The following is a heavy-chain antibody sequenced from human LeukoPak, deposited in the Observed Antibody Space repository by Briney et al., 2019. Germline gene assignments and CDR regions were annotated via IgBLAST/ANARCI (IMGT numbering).Heavy chain of an antibody. CDR1: GFTFRNYL. D-gene: IGHD5-24*01. CDR2: ISSTGGTI. Sequence: GGSLRLSCAASGFTFRNYLMNWVRQAPGKGLEWVSFISSTGGTIYYADSVKGRFTVSRDNGKNSLLLQMNSLRAEDTALYYCARDGGEMATILGWFDSWGQGTLVTVSS. J-gene: IGHJ5*01. CDR3: ARDGGEMATILGWFDS. V-gene: IGHV3-48*01.